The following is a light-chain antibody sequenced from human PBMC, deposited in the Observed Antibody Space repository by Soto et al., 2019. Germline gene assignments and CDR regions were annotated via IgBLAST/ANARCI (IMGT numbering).Light chain of an antibody. V-gene: IGKV1-5*01. CDR3: QQYNSYPLT. Sequence: DIQMTQSHSTLSASVGDRVTITCRARQSISSWLAWYQQKPGKAPKLLIYDASSLESGVPSRFSGSGSGTEFTLTISSLQPDDFATYYCQQYNSYPLTFGGGTKVEIK. CDR2: DAS. CDR1: QSISSW. J-gene: IGKJ4*01.